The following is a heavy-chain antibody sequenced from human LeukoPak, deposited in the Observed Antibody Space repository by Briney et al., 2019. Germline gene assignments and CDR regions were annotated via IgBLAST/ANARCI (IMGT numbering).Heavy chain of an antibody. CDR3: ARALSHCLDY. CDR1: GFNFSNYW. J-gene: IGHJ4*02. V-gene: IGHV3-7*01. Sequence: GGSLRLSCVVPGFNFSNYWMNWVRQAPGKGLEWVANIKHDGSEKYYADSVKGRFSISRDNAKKSLYLQMNSLRAEDTAVYYCARALSHCLDYWGQGTLVTVSS. CDR2: IKHDGSEK. D-gene: IGHD3-16*01.